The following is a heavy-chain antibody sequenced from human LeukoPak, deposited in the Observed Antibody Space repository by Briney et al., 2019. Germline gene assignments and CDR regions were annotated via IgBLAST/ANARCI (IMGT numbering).Heavy chain of an antibody. CDR3: ARRAGAYSHPYDY. CDR2: IRYDGSNK. J-gene: IGHJ4*02. D-gene: IGHD4/OR15-4a*01. CDR1: GFTFSSYG. Sequence: GGSLRLSCAASGFTFSSYGMHWVRQAPGKGLEWVAFIRYDGSNKYYADSVKGRFTISRDSSKNTLYLQVNSLRAEDTAVYYCARRAGAYSHPYDYWGQGTLVTVSS. V-gene: IGHV3-30*02.